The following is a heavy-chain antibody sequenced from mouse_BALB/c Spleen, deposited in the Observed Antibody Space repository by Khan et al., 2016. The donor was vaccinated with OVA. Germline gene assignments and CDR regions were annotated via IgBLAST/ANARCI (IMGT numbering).Heavy chain of an antibody. D-gene: IGHD2-14*01. Sequence: QVQLKESGAELARPGASVKMSCKASGYTFTSYTMHWVKQRPGQGLEWIGYISPSSGYTNYNQKFKDKATLTADKSSSTAYMHLSSLTSEDSAVYYCAREGAYYRSDGWFAYWGQGTLVTVSA. J-gene: IGHJ3*01. CDR2: ISPSSGYT. CDR3: AREGAYYRSDGWFAY. CDR1: GYTFTSYT. V-gene: IGHV1-4*01.